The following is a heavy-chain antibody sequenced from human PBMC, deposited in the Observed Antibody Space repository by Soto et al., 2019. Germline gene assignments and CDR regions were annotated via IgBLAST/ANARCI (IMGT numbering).Heavy chain of an antibody. CDR3: AIHACCCGGDCYSLVY. CDR2: IFPRLGTT. Sequence: ASVKVSCKASGGAFNNYPISWVRQAPGEGLEWMGGIFPRLGTTTYAQKEQGRVSMTADESTSTVYMEMSGIRSEDTAIYYCAIHACCCGGDCYSLVYWGPGTLVTVSS. CDR1: GGAFNNYP. D-gene: IGHD2-21*02. V-gene: IGHV1-69*13. J-gene: IGHJ4*02.